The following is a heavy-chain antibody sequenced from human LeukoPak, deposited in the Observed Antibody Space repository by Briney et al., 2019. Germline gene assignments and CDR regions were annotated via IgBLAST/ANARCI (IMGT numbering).Heavy chain of an antibody. Sequence: GGSLRLSCAGSGFTFSHYGMHWVRQGPGKGLEWVAGIQSDGSYKYYEDPLKGRFTISRDNFKNILYLQMNSLRAEDTAVYSCARDVDTSNHMSIFDPWGQGTLVTVSS. V-gene: IGHV3-33*01. J-gene: IGHJ5*02. CDR2: IQSDGSYK. CDR1: GFTFSHYG. D-gene: IGHD3-3*02. CDR3: ARDVDTSNHMSIFDP.